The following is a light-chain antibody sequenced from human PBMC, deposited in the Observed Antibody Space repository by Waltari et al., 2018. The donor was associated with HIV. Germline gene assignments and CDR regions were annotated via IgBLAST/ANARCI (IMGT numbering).Light chain of an antibody. J-gene: IGLJ2*01. CDR2: GNT. CDR3: QSYDNSLSGSRV. CDR1: SSNLAAGRD. V-gene: IGLV1-40*01. Sequence: QSVLTQPPSVSAAPGQRVIISCTGSSSNLAAGRDVHRYQQFPGTAPKLLIYGNTNRPSGVPDRFSGSKSGTSASLAITGLQAEDEADYYCQSYDNSLSGSRVFGGGTKLTVV.